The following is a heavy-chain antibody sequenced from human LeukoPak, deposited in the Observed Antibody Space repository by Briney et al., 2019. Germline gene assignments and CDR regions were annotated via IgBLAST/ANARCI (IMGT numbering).Heavy chain of an antibody. CDR3: ARAQYLTAPAGTFANS. D-gene: IGHD6-13*01. J-gene: IGHJ4*02. CDR1: GYTFTDYF. Sequence: ASVRVSCKASGYTFTDYFLHWVRRAPGQEFELMGWINPNSGAAHYTQSFQGRFTMTRDTSLSTAYLQLNSLTSDDAAMYYCARAQYLTAPAGTFANSWGQGTLVTVSS. V-gene: IGHV1-2*02. CDR2: INPNSGAA.